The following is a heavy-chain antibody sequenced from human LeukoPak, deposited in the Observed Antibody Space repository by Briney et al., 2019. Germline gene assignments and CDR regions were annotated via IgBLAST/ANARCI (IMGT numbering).Heavy chain of an antibody. V-gene: IGHV4-59*11. D-gene: IGHD3-22*01. J-gene: IGHJ3*02. CDR2: IYYSGST. Sequence: PSETLSLTCTVSGGSISSHYWSWIRQPPGKGLEWIGYIYYSGSTNYNPSLKSRVTISVDTSKNQFSLKLSSVTAADTAVYYCARDRGYYDSSGYYSDAFDIWGQGTMVTVSS. CDR1: GGSISSHY. CDR3: ARDRGYYDSSGYYSDAFDI.